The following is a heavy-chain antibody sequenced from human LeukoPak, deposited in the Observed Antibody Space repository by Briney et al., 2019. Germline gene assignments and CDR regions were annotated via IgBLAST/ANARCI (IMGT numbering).Heavy chain of an antibody. CDR2: INPSGGST. CDR1: GYTFTSYY. CDR3: ARKHYGSGSSDY. V-gene: IGHV1-46*01. D-gene: IGHD3-10*01. J-gene: IGHJ4*02. Sequence: GRSLRLSCAASGYTFTSYYMHWVRQAPGQGLEWMGIINPSGGSTSYAQKFQGRVTMTRDMSTSTVYMELSSLRSEDTAVYYCARKHYGSGSSDYWGQGTLVTVSS.